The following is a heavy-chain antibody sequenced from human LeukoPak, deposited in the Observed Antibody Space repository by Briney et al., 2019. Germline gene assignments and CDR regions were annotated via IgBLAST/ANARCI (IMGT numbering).Heavy chain of an antibody. Sequence: GRSLRLSCAASGFTFSTFGMHWVSQAPGKGLEWVAVISYDGSNKYYADSVKGRLTISRDNSQNTLYLQMNSLRLEDTAVYYCGRLMGGYDSYFYGMDVWGQGTTVTVSS. J-gene: IGHJ6*02. CDR3: GRLMGGYDSYFYGMDV. D-gene: IGHD5-12*01. CDR1: GFTFSTFG. V-gene: IGHV3-30*03. CDR2: ISYDGSNK.